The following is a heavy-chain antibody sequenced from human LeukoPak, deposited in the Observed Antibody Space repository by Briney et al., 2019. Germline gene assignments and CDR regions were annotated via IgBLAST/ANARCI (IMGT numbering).Heavy chain of an antibody. V-gene: IGHV4-59*01. D-gene: IGHD5-18*01. CDR2: IYYSGST. CDR3: AREGDNYGNWFDP. J-gene: IGHJ5*02. CDR1: GGYIGSFY. Sequence: SETLSLTCTVSGGYIGSFYWSWIRQPPGKGLEWIGYIYYSGSTNYNPSLKSRVTISLHTSKNQFSLKLSSVTTADTAVYYCAREGDNYGNWFDPWGQGTLVTVSS.